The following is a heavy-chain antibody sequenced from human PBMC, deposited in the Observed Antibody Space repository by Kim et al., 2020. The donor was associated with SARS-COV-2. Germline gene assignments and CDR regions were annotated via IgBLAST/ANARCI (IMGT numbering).Heavy chain of an antibody. CDR1: GFTFDDYA. CDR3: ATDQYSSGGY. J-gene: IGHJ4*02. CDR2: ISWNSGSI. Sequence: GGSLRLSCAAYGFTFDDYAMHWVRQAPGKGLEWVSGISWNSGSIGYADSVKGRFTISRDNAKNSLYLQMNSLRAEDTALYYCATDQYSSGGYWGQGTLVTVSS. D-gene: IGHD6-19*01. V-gene: IGHV3-9*01.